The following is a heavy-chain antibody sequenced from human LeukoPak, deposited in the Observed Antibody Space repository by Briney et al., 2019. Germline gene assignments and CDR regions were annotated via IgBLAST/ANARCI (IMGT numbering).Heavy chain of an antibody. CDR2: IYYSGST. D-gene: IGHD3-10*01. CDR1: GGSISGSSYY. CDR3: ASNYYGSGSLDY. Sequence: SETLSLTCTVSGGSISGSSYYWGWIRQPPGKGLEWIGSIYYSGSTYYNPSLKSRVTISVDTSKNQFSLKLSSVTAADTAVYYCASNYYGSGSLDYWGQGNLVTVSS. V-gene: IGHV4-39*01. J-gene: IGHJ4*02.